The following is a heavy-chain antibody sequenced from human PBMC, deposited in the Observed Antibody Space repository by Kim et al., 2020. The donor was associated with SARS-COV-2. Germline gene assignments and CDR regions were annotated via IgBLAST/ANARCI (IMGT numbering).Heavy chain of an antibody. Sequence: GGSLRLSCAASGLTFSNFWMNWVRQTPGKGLEWVANIKEDGSEKYYIDSVKGRFTLSRDNTKNSLYLQMNSLRAEDTAVYYCAREGLEWLLDYYHYGMDVWGQGTTVTVSS. CDR1: GLTFSNFW. CDR3: AREGLEWLLDYYHYGMDV. D-gene: IGHD3-3*01. V-gene: IGHV3-7*01. J-gene: IGHJ6*02. CDR2: IKEDGSEK.